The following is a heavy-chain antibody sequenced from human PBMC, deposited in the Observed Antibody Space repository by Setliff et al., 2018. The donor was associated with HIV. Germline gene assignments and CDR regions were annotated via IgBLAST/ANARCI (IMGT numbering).Heavy chain of an antibody. D-gene: IGHD4-17*01. CDR1: GASITSHY. J-gene: IGHJ4*02. CDR3: AKGAGFYGDYTFDY. Sequence: SETLSLTCTVSGASITSHYWSWIRQSPGREPEWIGYIYSTGSTNYNPSLQSRVSISMDASKNKFSLKVTSVTSADTAVYYCAKGAGFYGDYTFDYWGQGNLVTVSS. V-gene: IGHV4-59*11. CDR2: IYSTGST.